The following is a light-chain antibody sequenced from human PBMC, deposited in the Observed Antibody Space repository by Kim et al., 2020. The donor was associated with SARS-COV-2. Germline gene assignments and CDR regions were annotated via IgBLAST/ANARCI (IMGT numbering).Light chain of an antibody. CDR1: QSVGDF. CDR2: DVS. V-gene: IGKV3-11*01. J-gene: IGKJ5*01. CDR3: QRSSWPIT. Sequence: SLSPGEGATLSCRASQSVGDFLAWYQQRPGQAPRLLIYDVSKRATGIPTRFRGSGSGTDLTLTVSTLEPEDFALYYCQRSSWPITFGQGTRLEIK.